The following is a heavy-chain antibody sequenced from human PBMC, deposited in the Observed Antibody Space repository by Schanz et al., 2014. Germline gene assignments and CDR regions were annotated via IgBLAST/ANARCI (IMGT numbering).Heavy chain of an antibody. V-gene: IGHV3-7*03. CDR1: GFTFSSNW. CDR3: AKDRQTTVNRVGYYYGMDV. CDR2: IKQDGSER. D-gene: IGHD4-4*01. J-gene: IGHJ6*02. Sequence: QLVESGGGLVQPGGSLRLSCAASGFTFSSNWMSWVRQAPGKGLEWVANIKQDGSERYYADSVKGRFTISRDDAKNSLYLQMNSLRAEDTALYYCAKDRQTTVNRVGYYYGMDVWGQGTTVTVSS.